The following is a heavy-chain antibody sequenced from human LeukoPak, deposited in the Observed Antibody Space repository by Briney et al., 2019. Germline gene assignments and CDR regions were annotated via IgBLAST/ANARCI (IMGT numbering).Heavy chain of an antibody. Sequence: ASVKVSCKASGYTFTSYYMHWVRQAPGQGLEWMGIINPSGGSTSYAQQFQGRVTMTRDTSTSTVYMELSSLRSEDTAVYYCARGPRFGVVIPSERFDPWGQGTLVTVSS. CDR1: GYTFTSYY. CDR2: INPSGGST. V-gene: IGHV1-46*01. CDR3: ARGPRFGVVIPSERFDP. J-gene: IGHJ5*02. D-gene: IGHD3-3*01.